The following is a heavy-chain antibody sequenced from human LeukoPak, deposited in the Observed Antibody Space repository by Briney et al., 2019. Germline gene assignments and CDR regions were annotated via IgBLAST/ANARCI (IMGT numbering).Heavy chain of an antibody. Sequence: ASVKVSCKASGYTFTSYGISWVRQAPGQGLEWMGWISAYNGNTNYAQKLQGRVTMTADTSTSTAYMELRSLRSDDTAVYYCARVGYHYDSSGYPDYWGQGTLVTVSS. V-gene: IGHV1-18*01. CDR1: GYTFTSYG. CDR3: ARVGYHYDSSGYPDY. D-gene: IGHD3-22*01. J-gene: IGHJ4*02. CDR2: ISAYNGNT.